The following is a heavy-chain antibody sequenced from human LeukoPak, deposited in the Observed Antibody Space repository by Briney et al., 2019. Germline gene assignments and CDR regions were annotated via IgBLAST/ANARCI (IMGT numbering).Heavy chain of an antibody. J-gene: IGHJ5*02. CDR1: GFTFSSYA. CDR3: ARISMTTWFDP. Sequence: GGSLRLSCAASGFTFSSYAMHWVRQAPGKGLEWVAVISYDGSNKYYADSVKGRFIISRDNSKNTLYLQMNSLRAEDTAVYYCARISMTTWFDPWGQGTLVTVSS. D-gene: IGHD4-11*01. V-gene: IGHV3-30-3*01. CDR2: ISYDGSNK.